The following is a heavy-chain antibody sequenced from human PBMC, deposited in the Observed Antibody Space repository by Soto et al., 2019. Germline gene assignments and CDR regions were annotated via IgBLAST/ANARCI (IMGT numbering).Heavy chain of an antibody. D-gene: IGHD1-26*01. Sequence: QVQLQESGPGLGKPSATLSLTCAVSGYSISSSNWWGWIRQPPGKGLEWIGYIYYSGTTYYNPSLKSRVTMSVDTSKNQFSLKLTSVTAVDTAVYYCARREIQGPIDYWGQGTLVTVSS. V-gene: IGHV4-28*01. CDR3: ARREIQGPIDY. CDR1: GYSISSSNW. CDR2: IYYSGTT. J-gene: IGHJ4*02.